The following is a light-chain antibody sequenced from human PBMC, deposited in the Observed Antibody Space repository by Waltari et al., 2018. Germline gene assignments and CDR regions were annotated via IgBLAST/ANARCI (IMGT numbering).Light chain of an antibody. J-gene: IGKJ2*03. CDR1: QSVFFSSTNKNY. Sequence: IVMTQSPASLAVSLGERATINCKANQSVFFSSTNKNYVAWYQRRPGQPPRLLLSWASIRESGVPDRVVGSGSGTDFTLTINSLQAEDVALYYCQHYYRTPYSFGQGTKLEIK. CDR3: QHYYRTPYS. V-gene: IGKV4-1*01. CDR2: WAS.